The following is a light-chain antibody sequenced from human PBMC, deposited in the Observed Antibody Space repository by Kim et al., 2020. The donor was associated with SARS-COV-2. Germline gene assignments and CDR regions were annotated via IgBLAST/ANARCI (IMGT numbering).Light chain of an antibody. CDR1: NIGSKS. CDR2: YDS. V-gene: IGLV3-21*04. CDR3: QVWDSSSDPWV. Sequence: SYELTQPPSVSVAPGKTARITCGGNNIGSKSVHWYQQKPGQAPVLVIYYDSDRPSGIPERFSGSNSGNTATLTIIRVEAGDEADYYCQVWDSSSDPWVFG. J-gene: IGLJ3*02.